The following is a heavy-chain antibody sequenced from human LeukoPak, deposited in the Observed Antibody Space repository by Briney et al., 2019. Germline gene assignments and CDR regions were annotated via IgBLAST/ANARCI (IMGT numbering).Heavy chain of an antibody. CDR2: ISRDGSSK. CDR1: GFTFSRSG. CDR3: AKDRSSTWSIDY. J-gene: IGHJ4*02. D-gene: IGHD6-13*01. Sequence: GGSLRLSCVASGFTFSRSGMHWVRQAPGKGLEWVAAISRDGSSKHCADSVKGRFTISRDNSKNTLYLQMNSLRTEDTAVYYCAKDRSSTWSIDYWGQGTLVTVSS. V-gene: IGHV3-30*18.